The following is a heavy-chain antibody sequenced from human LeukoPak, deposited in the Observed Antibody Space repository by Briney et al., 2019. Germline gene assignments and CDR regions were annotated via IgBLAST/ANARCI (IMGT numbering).Heavy chain of an antibody. CDR2: ISYSGST. V-gene: IGHV4-39*01. J-gene: IGHJ6*02. Sequence: SETLSLTCNVFAASISSSDSHWAWIRQPPGTGLEWIGTISYSGSTYYRPSLRSRVTIDVDTSKNQFSLKLTSVTAADTAVYYCARHWSLRAYGLDAWGQGTTVTVSS. D-gene: IGHD3-3*01. CDR1: AASISSSDSH. CDR3: ARHWSLRAYGLDA.